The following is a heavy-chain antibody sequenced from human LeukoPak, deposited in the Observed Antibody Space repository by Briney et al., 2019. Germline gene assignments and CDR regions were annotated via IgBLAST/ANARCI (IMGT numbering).Heavy chain of an antibody. CDR2: ISYDGSNK. J-gene: IGHJ6*04. D-gene: IGHD2-2*01. V-gene: IGHV3-30*04. Sequence: PGRSLRLSCAASGFTFSSYAMHWVSEAPGKGLESVAVISYDGSNKYYAYSVKGGFTISRDNSKNTLYLQMNSLIAEDTGVYYCARDGRYCSSTSCLHYYYGMDVWGKGTTVTVPS. CDR3: ARDGRYCSSTSCLHYYYGMDV. CDR1: GFTFSSYA.